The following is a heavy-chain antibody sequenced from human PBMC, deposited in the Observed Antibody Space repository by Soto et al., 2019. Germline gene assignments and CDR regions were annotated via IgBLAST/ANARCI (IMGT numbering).Heavy chain of an antibody. CDR2: ISYSGSS. V-gene: IGHV4-31*03. CDR3: ARAAPTAAVDY. CDR1: GDSISRGYY. J-gene: IGHJ4*02. Sequence: SETLSLTCTVSGDSISRGYYWTWLRQHPGKGLQWIGYISYSGSSYYNPSLKSRVSISADTSKNQFSLKLTSVTAADTAVYYCARAAPTAAVDYWGRGSLVTV. D-gene: IGHD1-26*01.